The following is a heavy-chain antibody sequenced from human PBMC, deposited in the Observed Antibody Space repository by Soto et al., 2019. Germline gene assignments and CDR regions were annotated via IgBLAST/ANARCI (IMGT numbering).Heavy chain of an antibody. CDR1: GFTFSSYV. J-gene: IGHJ5*02. D-gene: IGHD2-15*01. CDR2: ISGSGGST. Sequence: EVQLLESGGGLVQPGGSLRLSCAASGFTFSSYVMSWVRQAPGKGLEWVSAISGSGGSTYYADSVKGRFTISRDNSKNTLYLQMNSLRAEDTAVYYCAKDQCSGGSCYGGDWFDPWGQGTLVTVSS. CDR3: AKDQCSGGSCYGGDWFDP. V-gene: IGHV3-23*01.